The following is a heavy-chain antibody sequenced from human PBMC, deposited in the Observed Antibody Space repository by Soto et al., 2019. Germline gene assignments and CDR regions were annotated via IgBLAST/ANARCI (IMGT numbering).Heavy chain of an antibody. CDR1: GFTFSSYD. Sequence: GGSLRLSCAASGFTFSSYDMHWVRQATGKGLEWVSAIGTAGDTYYPGSVKGRFTISRENAKNSLYLQMNSLRAEDTAVYYCARGGERWLQHPYYFDYWGQGTLVTVSS. CDR3: ARGGERWLQHPYYFDY. J-gene: IGHJ4*02. V-gene: IGHV3-13*01. CDR2: IGTAGDT. D-gene: IGHD5-12*01.